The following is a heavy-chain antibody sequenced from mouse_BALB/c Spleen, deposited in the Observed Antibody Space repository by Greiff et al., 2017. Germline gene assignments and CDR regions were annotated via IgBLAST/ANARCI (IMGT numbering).Heavy chain of an antibody. CDR1: GFTFSSYT. D-gene: IGHD2-1*01. Sequence: EVKLVESGGGLVKPGGSLKLSCAASGFTFSSYTMSWVRQTPEKRLEWVATISSGGSYTYYPDSVKGRFTISRDNAKNTLYLQMSSLKSEDTAMYYCTRDEEEYGNYLYAMDYWGQGTSVTVSS. V-gene: IGHV5-6-4*01. CDR2: ISSGGSYT. CDR3: TRDEEEYGNYLYAMDY. J-gene: IGHJ4*01.